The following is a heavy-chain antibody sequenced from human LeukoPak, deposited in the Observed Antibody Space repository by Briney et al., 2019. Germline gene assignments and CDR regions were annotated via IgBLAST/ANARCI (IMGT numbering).Heavy chain of an antibody. CDR1: GFTVTNNH. Sequence: GGSLRLSCAASGFTVTNNHMNWVRQAPGRGLEWVSVVYSRGNTYYADSVKGRFTISRDNSKNTLYLQMNSLRVEDTAVYFCTSDSGYDRGVFDYWGQGALVTVSS. CDR3: TSDSGYDRGVFDY. CDR2: VYSRGNT. J-gene: IGHJ4*02. V-gene: IGHV3-53*01. D-gene: IGHD5-12*01.